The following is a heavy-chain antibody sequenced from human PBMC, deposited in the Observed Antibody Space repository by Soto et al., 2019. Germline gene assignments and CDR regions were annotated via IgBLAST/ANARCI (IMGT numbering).Heavy chain of an antibody. CDR1: GYTFTSYG. CDR2: ISAYNGNT. V-gene: IGHV1-18*01. CDR3: ARDSGYDSVGYYYYYGMDV. D-gene: IGHD5-12*01. J-gene: IGHJ6*02. Sequence: GASVKVSCKASGYTFTSYGISWVRQAPGQGLERMGWISAYNGNTNHAQKLQGRVTMTTDTSTGTAYMELRSLRSDDTAVYYCARDSGYDSVGYYYYYGMDVWGQGTTVTVSS.